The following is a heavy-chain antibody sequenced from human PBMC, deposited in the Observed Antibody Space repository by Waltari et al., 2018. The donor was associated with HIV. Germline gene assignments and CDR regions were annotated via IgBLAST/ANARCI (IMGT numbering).Heavy chain of an antibody. CDR3: ARDHYYGSSGYYSDY. D-gene: IGHD3-22*01. CDR2: ISGYNGDT. J-gene: IGHJ4*02. Sequence: QVHLVQSGAELRKPGASVTVSCKASGYNFTNYGITWVRQAPGQGLEWMGWISGYNGDTKYAQKVRSIVTRTTDTSTSTAYLEMGSLRFDDTAVYYCARDHYYGSSGYYSDYWGQGTLVTVSS. V-gene: IGHV1-18*01. CDR1: GYNFTNYG.